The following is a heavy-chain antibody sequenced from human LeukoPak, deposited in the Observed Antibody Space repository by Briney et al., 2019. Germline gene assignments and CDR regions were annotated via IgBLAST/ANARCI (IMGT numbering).Heavy chain of an antibody. CDR1: GGTFSGYA. CDR3: AIRYSNYDDDAFDI. V-gene: IGHV1-69*13. D-gene: IGHD4-11*01. Sequence: GASVKVSCKASGGTFSGYAISWVRQAPGQGLEWMGGIIPIFGTANYAQKFQGRVTITADESTSTAYMELSSLRSEDTAVYYCAIRYSNYDDDAFDIWGQGTMVTVSS. J-gene: IGHJ3*02. CDR2: IIPIFGTA.